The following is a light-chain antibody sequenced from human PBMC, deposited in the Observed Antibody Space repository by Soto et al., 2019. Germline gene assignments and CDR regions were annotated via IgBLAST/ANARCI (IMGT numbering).Light chain of an antibody. CDR3: QQYNSYSLT. CDR2: DAS. Sequence: DIQMTQSPSTLSASVGDRVTITCRASQSISSWVAWYQQKPGKAPKLLIYDASSLESGVPSRFSGSGSGTEFTLTISSRQPDDFATYYCQQYNSYSLTFGGGTKVEIK. J-gene: IGKJ4*01. CDR1: QSISSW. V-gene: IGKV1-5*01.